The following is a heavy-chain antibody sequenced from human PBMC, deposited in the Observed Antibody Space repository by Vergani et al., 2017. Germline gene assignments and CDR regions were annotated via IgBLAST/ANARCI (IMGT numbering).Heavy chain of an antibody. CDR2: IYTRGAT. CDR3: AGDGGEYDKDAFDV. Sequence: QVQLQESGPGLVKPSQTLSLTCTVSGGSFSTGGQSWTLLRQSAGKGLEWVWRIYTRGATNYNPSLRSRAIMSVGASKKQFSLKLTSMTAADTAVYYCAGDGGEYDKDAFDVWGQGTKVTVTS. J-gene: IGHJ3*01. CDR1: GGSFSTGGQS. V-gene: IGHV4-61*02. D-gene: IGHD2-21*01.